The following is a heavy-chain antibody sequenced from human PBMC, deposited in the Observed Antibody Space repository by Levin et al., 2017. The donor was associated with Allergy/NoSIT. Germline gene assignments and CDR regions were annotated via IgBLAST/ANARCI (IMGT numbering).Heavy chain of an antibody. CDR1: GYTFTSYG. D-gene: IGHD3-3*01. V-gene: IGHV1-18*01. CDR3: ARDRPTYYDFWSGYYINYYYGMDV. Sequence: GESLKISCKASGYTFTSYGISWVRQAPGQGLEWMGWISAYNGNTNYAQKLQGRVTMTTDTSTSTAYMELRSLRSDDTAVYYCARDRPTYYDFWSGYYINYYYGMDVWGQGTTVTVSS. J-gene: IGHJ6*02. CDR2: ISAYNGNT.